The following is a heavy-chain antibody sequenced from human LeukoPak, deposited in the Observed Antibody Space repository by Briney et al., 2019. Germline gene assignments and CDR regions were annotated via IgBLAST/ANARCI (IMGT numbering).Heavy chain of an antibody. V-gene: IGHV1-46*01. CDR1: GYTFTSYY. J-gene: IGHJ4*02. D-gene: IGHD2-15*01. CDR2: INPSGGSS. CDR3: ARVLCTGGSCYSFSDY. Sequence: ASVKVSCKASGYTFTSYYMHWVRQAPGQGLEWVGIINPSGGSSNYAQKFQGRVTMTRDTSTSTVYMELSSLRSEDTAVYYCARVLCTGGSCYSFSDYWGQGTLVTVSS.